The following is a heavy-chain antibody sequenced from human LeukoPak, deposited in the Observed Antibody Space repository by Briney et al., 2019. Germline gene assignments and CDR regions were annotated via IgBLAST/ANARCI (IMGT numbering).Heavy chain of an antibody. CDR1: GFTFSSYW. J-gene: IGHJ4*02. Sequence: GGSLRLSCAASGFTFSSYWMSWVRQAPGKGLEWVANIKEDESEKYYVDSVKGRFTISRDNAKNSLYVQMNSLRAEDTAVYYCARGRYSSSWYASYYFDYWGQGTLVTVSS. D-gene: IGHD6-13*01. CDR3: ARGRYSSSWYASYYFDY. CDR2: IKEDESEK. V-gene: IGHV3-7*01.